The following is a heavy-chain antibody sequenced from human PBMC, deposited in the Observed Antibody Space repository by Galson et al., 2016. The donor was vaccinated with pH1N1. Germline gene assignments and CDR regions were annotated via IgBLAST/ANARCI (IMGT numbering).Heavy chain of an antibody. D-gene: IGHD2-15*01. Sequence: GMRVSWIRQPPGKALEWLARIEWDDDKFYSTSLKTRLSISKDTSKNQVVLTMTNMDPEDTATYYCGRNPAFVGGAIDIWGRGTLVTVSS. CDR2: IEWDDDK. CDR3: GRNPAFVGGAIDI. CDR1: GMR. J-gene: IGHJ3*02. V-gene: IGHV2-70*04.